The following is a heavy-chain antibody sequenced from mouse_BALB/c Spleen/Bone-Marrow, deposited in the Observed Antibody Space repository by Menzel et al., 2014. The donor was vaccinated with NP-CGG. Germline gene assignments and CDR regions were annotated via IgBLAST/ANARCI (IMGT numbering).Heavy chain of an antibody. V-gene: IGHV3-8*02. J-gene: IGHJ3*01. Sequence: VQLQQSGPSLVKPSQTLSLTCSVTGDYITSGYWNWIRKFPGNKLEYMGYIIYSDSTYYNPSLKSRISITRDTSKNQYYLQLNSATSEDTATYYCARNWERFAYWGQGTLVTVSA. CDR3: ARNWERFAY. D-gene: IGHD4-1*01. CDR2: IIYSDST. CDR1: GDYITSGY.